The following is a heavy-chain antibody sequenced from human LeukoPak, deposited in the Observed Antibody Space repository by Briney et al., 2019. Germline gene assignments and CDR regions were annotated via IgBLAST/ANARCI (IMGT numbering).Heavy chain of an antibody. CDR2: ISSSGASI. Sequence: PGGALRLSFAASGCTFCSYNRNWGRQAPGKGVGGGSFISSSGASIYYADSVKGRFTVSRDNAKNSLYLQMNSLGVEDTAMYYCAPICSSGNCFQTRFDYWGQGTLVTVSS. V-gene: IGHV3-21*05. D-gene: IGHD3-22*01. CDR3: APICSSGNCFQTRFDY. J-gene: IGHJ4*02. CDR1: GCTFCSYN.